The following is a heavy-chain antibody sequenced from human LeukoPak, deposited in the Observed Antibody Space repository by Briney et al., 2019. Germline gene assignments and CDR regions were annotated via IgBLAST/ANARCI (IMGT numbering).Heavy chain of an antibody. CDR1: GFTFSSYA. Sequence: PGGSLRLSCAASGFTFSSYAMSWVRQAPGKGLEWVAFIRYDGSNKYYADSVKGRFTISRDNSKNTLYLQMNSLRAEDTAVYYCAKDNAYDSVGYYYYMDVWGKGTTVTVSS. D-gene: IGHD3-22*01. V-gene: IGHV3-30*02. CDR2: IRYDGSNK. J-gene: IGHJ6*03. CDR3: AKDNAYDSVGYYYYMDV.